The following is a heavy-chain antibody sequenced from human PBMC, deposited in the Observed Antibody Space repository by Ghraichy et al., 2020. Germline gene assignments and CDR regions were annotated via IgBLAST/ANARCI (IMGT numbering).Heavy chain of an antibody. V-gene: IGHV4-30-4*07. Sequence: SETLSLNCAVSGGSISSGGYSWSWIRQPPGKGLEWIGYIYYSGSTYYNPSLKSRVTISVDTSKNQFSLKLSSVTAADTAVYYCARDGGDYRWFDPWGQGTLVTVSS. J-gene: IGHJ5*02. CDR2: IYYSGST. CDR1: GGSISSGGYS. D-gene: IGHD4-17*01. CDR3: ARDGGDYRWFDP.